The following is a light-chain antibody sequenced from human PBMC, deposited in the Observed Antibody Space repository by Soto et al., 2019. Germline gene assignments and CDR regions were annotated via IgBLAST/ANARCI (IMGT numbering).Light chain of an antibody. CDR3: CSYTSTFSV. CDR1: SSDFGANYL. J-gene: IGLJ2*01. CDR2: EGT. Sequence: QSALTQPASVSGSPGQSITISCIGSSSDFGANYLFSWYQQYPGKAPKLIIYEGTKRPSGVSGRFSGSKSGNTASLTVSGLQAEDEADYFCCSYTSTFSVFGGGTKVTVL. V-gene: IGLV2-23*01.